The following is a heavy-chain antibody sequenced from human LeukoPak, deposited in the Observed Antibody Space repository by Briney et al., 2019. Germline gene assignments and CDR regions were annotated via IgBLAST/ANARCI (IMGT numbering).Heavy chain of an antibody. J-gene: IGHJ3*02. CDR3: AREEAMGDAFDI. CDR2: IIPIFGTA. D-gene: IGHD5-24*01. CDR1: GGTFSSYA. Sequence: SVKVSCKASGGTFSSYAISWVRQAPGQGLEWMGGIIPIFGTANYAQKFQGRVTMTTDTSTSTAYMELRSLRSDDTAVYYCAREEAMGDAFDIWGQGTMVTVSS. V-gene: IGHV1-69*05.